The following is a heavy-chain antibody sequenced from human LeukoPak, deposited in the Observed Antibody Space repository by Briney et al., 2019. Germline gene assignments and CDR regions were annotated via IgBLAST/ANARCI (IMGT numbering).Heavy chain of an antibody. J-gene: IGHJ4*02. CDR1: GFRVSDSF. CDR3: ARLADPTNYYDSTGYYHDS. V-gene: IGHV3-53*01. D-gene: IGHD3-22*01. Sequence: PGGSLRLSCAASGFRVSDSFVSWVRQAPGKGLEWIAVVYRDGSTYSAHSVKCRFTVSRDISRNTLSLQMHSLRANDTAVYYCARLADPTNYYDSTGYYHDSWGQGTLVTVSS. CDR2: VYRDGST.